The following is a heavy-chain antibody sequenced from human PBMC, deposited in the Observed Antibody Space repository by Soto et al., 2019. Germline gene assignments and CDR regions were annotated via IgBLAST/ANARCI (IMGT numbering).Heavy chain of an antibody. V-gene: IGHV1-69*13. CDR2: IIPIFGTA. CDR3: ARGKSLYYYGSYGYYYYGMDV. D-gene: IGHD3-10*01. Sequence: GASVKVSCKASGGTFSSYAISWVRQAPGQGLEWMGGIIPIFGTANYAQKFQGRVTITADESTSTAYMELSSLRSEDTAVYYCARGKSLYYYGSYGYYYYGMDVWGQGTTVTVSS. J-gene: IGHJ6*02. CDR1: GGTFSSYA.